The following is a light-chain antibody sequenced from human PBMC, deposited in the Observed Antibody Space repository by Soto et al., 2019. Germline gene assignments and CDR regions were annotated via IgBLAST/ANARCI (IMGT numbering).Light chain of an antibody. J-gene: IGKJ1*01. CDR1: QSISNY. CDR3: QQYNSWPET. Sequence: DIHMTQSPSTLSASVLDRVTITCLASQSISNYLNWYQQKPGKAPKVLIYAASTLQSGVPSRFSGSGSGTHFTLTISSLQSEDVAVYYCQQYNSWPETFGQGTKVDIK. CDR2: AAS. V-gene: IGKV1-39*01.